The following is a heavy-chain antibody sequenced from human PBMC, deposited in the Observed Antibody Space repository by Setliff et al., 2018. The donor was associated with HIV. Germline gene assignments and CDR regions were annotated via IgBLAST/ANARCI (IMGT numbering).Heavy chain of an antibody. CDR2: IFHSGST. D-gene: IGHD6-13*01. V-gene: IGHV4-34*12. Sequence: SETLSLTCAVYGASFSDYYWSWIRQPPGKGLEWIGEIFHSGSTTYNPSLKSRVTISVDMSKNHFSLNLSSVTAADTAVYYCARLLRSGYSTTWYEGGAAWWFDPWGQGTLVTVS. J-gene: IGHJ5*02. CDR1: GASFSDYY. CDR3: ARLLRSGYSTTWYEGGAAWWFDP.